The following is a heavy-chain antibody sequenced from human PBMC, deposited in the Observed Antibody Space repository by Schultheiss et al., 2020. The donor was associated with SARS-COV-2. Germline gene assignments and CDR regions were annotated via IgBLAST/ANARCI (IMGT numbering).Heavy chain of an antibody. Sequence: ASVKVSCKASGYTFTGYYMHWVRQAPGQGLEWMGWINPNSGGTNYAQKFQGRVTMTRDTSISTAYMELSRLRSDDTAVYYCARGGGYCSSTNICLDPWGQGNLVTVSS. D-gene: IGHD2-2*01. CDR3: ARGGGYCSSTNICLDP. CDR1: GYTFTGYY. J-gene: IGHJ5*02. CDR2: INPNSGGT. V-gene: IGHV1-2*02.